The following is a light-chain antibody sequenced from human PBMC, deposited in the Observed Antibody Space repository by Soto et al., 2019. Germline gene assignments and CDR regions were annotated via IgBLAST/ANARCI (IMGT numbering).Light chain of an antibody. CDR2: CVS. J-gene: IGKJ5*01. Sequence: ELVLTHSPGTLSLSPGESAALSCRASQPVSSNFLAWYQQKPGQAPRLHIYCVSSRASGIPDRFFGSGSRTDFTLTINRLEPEDFAVYYCQQYANSPITFGQGTRLEIK. V-gene: IGKV3-20*01. CDR1: QPVSSNF. CDR3: QQYANSPIT.